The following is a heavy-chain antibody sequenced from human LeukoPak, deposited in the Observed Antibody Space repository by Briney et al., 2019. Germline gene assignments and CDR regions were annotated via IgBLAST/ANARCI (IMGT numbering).Heavy chain of an antibody. CDR1: GGSVSSSSYY. CDR3: ASPEGFTSKLDY. CDR2: FYYTGSA. D-gene: IGHD2-15*01. V-gene: IGHV4-39*01. J-gene: IGHJ4*02. Sequence: SETLSLTCTVSGGSVSSSSYYWAWIRQPPGKGLEWIGSFYYTGSAYYNPSLKSRVTISIDMSKNQFSLKLSAVTAADTAVYYCASPEGFTSKLDYWGQGTLVTVSS.